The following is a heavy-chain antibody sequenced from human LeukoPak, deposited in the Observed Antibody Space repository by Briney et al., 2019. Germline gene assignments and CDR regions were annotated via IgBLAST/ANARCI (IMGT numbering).Heavy chain of an antibody. D-gene: IGHD4-23*01. J-gene: IGHJ6*02. V-gene: IGHV1-46*01. CDR3: ARVRWSGSYGMDV. CDR2: INPSGGSR. CDR1: GYTFTSYY. Sequence: ASVKVSCKASGYTFTSYYMHWVRQAPGQGLEWMGIINPSGGSRSYAQKFQGRVTMTRDTSTSTVYMELSSLRSEDTAVYHCARVRWSGSYGMDVWGQGTTVTVSS.